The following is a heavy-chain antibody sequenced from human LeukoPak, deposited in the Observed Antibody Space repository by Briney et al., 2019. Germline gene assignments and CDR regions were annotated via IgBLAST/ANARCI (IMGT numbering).Heavy chain of an antibody. CDR3: ARSTQASSTSFDY. CDR2: IYHSGST. D-gene: IGHD6-6*01. V-gene: IGHV4-59*01. CDR1: GGSISNYY. J-gene: IGHJ4*02. Sequence: SETLSLTRTVSGGSISNYYWSWIRQPPGKGLEYIGFIYHSGSTNYNPSLKSRVTMSVDKSKNQCSLRLTSVTAADTAIYFCARSTQASSTSFDYWGQGTLVTVSS.